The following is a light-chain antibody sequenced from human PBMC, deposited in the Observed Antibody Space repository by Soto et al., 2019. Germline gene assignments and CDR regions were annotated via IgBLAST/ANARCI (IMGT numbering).Light chain of an antibody. Sequence: EIMMTQSPATLSVSPGESATLSCRASQSVSNNLAWYQHKPGQAPRLLIYYASTRATGIPARFSGSGSGTEFTLPNSSLQSEDFALYYYQQYNDWPPITFGQGTRLEIK. J-gene: IGKJ5*01. V-gene: IGKV3-15*01. CDR2: YAS. CDR3: QQYNDWPPIT. CDR1: QSVSNN.